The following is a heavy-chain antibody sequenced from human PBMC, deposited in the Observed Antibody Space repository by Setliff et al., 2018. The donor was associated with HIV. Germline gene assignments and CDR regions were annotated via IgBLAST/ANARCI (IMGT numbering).Heavy chain of an antibody. J-gene: IGHJ5*02. CDR3: ARGLTAPAAAGS. CDR1: GYSISSGYY. CDR2: IYHSGST. D-gene: IGHD6-13*01. Sequence: SETLSLTCTVSGYSISSGYYWGWIRQPPGKGLEWIGSIYHSGSTYYNPSLKSRVTLSVDTSRNHFSLNLKSVTAADTAIYYCARGLTAPAAAGSWGQGMLVTVSS. V-gene: IGHV4-38-2*02.